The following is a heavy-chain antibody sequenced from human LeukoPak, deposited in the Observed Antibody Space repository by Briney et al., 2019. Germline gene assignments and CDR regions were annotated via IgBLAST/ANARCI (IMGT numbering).Heavy chain of an antibody. V-gene: IGHV4-59*01. J-gene: IGHJ5*02. CDR3: SRASSGWYNRFGP. CDR1: GGSISSYY. D-gene: IGHD6-19*01. CDR2: IYYSGST. Sequence: PSETLTLTCTVSGGSISSYYWSWIRQSPGKGLEWIGYIYYSGSTNFYPSLKSRLTISVDTSNNQFSLKLSSVTAADHAGFYCSRASSGWYNRFGPWGQGTLVTVSS.